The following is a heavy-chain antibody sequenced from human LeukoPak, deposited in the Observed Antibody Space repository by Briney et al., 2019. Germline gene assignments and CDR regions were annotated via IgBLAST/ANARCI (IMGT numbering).Heavy chain of an antibody. J-gene: IGHJ4*02. V-gene: IGHV3-30*04. D-gene: IGHD3-22*01. CDR2: IGDEGIHK. CDR1: GFIFSRHS. Sequence: PGGPLRLSCTTSGFIFSRHSMHWVRQAPGKGLEWVAVIGDEGIHKYYADSVKGRFTISRDDSKNILYLQMDGLRAEDTGVYYCARDMIMGGPPDYLDYWGQGTLVTVSS. CDR3: ARDMIMGGPPDYLDY.